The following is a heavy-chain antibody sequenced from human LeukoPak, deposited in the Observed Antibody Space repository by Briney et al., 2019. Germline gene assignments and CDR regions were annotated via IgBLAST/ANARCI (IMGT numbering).Heavy chain of an antibody. CDR3: ATSQYKSVGYSYGSDAFDI. CDR2: FDPEDGET. J-gene: IGHJ3*02. V-gene: IGHV1-24*01. Sequence: ASVKVSCKVSGYTLTELSMHWVRQAPGKGLEWMGGFDPEDGETIYAQKFQGRVTMTEDTSTDTAYMELSSLRSEDTTVYYCATSQYKSVGYSYGSDAFDIWGQGTMVTVSS. D-gene: IGHD5-18*01. CDR1: GYTLTELS.